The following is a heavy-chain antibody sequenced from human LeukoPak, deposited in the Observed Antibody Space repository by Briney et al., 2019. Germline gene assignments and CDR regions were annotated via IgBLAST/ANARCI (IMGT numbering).Heavy chain of an antibody. CDR2: IIPILGIA. D-gene: IGHD2-15*01. CDR3: ARDLYLGYCSGGSCYPPNDAFDI. V-gene: IGHV1-69*04. CDR1: GYTFTSYT. J-gene: IGHJ3*02. Sequence: ASVKVSCRASGYTFTSYTISWVRQAPGQGLEWMGRIIPILGIANYAQKFQGRVTITADKSTSTAYMELSSLRSEDTAVYYCARDLYLGYCSGGSCYPPNDAFDIWGQGTMVTVSS.